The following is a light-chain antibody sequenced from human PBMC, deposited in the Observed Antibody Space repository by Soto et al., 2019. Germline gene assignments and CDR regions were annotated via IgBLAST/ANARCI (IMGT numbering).Light chain of an antibody. Sequence: QSVLTQPASVSGSPGQSITISCTGTSGDVGGFDSVSWYQHHPGKAPKLVIYEVTNRPSGVSNRFSGSKSGYTASLTISGLQAEDEADYYCSSYTSRSTPIFGGGTKVTV. CDR2: EVT. CDR3: SSYTSRSTPI. V-gene: IGLV2-14*01. J-gene: IGLJ2*01. CDR1: SGDVGGFDS.